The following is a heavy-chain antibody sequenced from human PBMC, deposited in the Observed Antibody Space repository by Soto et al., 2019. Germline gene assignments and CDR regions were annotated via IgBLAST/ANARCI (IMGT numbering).Heavy chain of an antibody. CDR3: ARVSGSYLPFDY. Sequence: EVQLVESGGGLVQPGGSLRLSCADSGFTFSSYWMHWVRQAPGKGLVWVSRITSDGSGTTYADSVKGRFTISRDNAKHTLFLQMNSLRAEDTAVYYCARVSGSYLPFDYWGQGTLVTVSS. CDR2: ITSDGSGT. V-gene: IGHV3-74*01. J-gene: IGHJ4*02. CDR1: GFTFSSYW. D-gene: IGHD1-26*01.